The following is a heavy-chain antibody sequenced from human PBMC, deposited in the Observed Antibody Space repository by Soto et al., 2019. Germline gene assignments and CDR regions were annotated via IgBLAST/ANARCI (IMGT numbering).Heavy chain of an antibody. J-gene: IGHJ5*02. CDR2: IYYSGST. CDR3: ARESYYDFWSGYYYNWFDP. CDR1: GGSISSGDYY. V-gene: IGHV4-30-4*01. Sequence: SETLSLTCTVSGGSISSGDYYWSWIRQPPGKGLEWIGYIYYSGSTYYNPSLKSRVTISVDTSKNQFSLKLSSVTAADTAVYYCARESYYDFWSGYYYNWFDPWGQGTLVTVSS. D-gene: IGHD3-3*01.